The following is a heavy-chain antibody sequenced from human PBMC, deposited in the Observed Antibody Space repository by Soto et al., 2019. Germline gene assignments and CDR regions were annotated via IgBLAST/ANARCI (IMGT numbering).Heavy chain of an antibody. CDR3: ANRAGDY. CDR2: ISSDNGYI. Sequence: EVQLVESGGGLVKPGGSLRLSCAASGFTFSTYSMNWVRQAPGKGLEWVSSISSDNGYIYYLDSVKGRFTISRDNAENSLLLQMTSMSAAVTSGYDCANRAGDYWGQGTLVTVSS. J-gene: IGHJ4*02. CDR1: GFTFSTYS. V-gene: IGHV3-21*01.